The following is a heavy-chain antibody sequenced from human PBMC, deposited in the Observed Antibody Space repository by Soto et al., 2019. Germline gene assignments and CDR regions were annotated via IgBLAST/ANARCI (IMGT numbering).Heavy chain of an antibody. V-gene: IGHV1-18*01. D-gene: IGHD3-22*01. Sequence: QVKLVQSGTEVKKPGASMKVSCKASGYSFATSGISWVRQAPGQGLEWMGWISAYNGNTNYDQKLQDRIIMTTDTSTSTAYLELTSLRSDDTAVYYCARAGQYYDSSGYADWGQGTLVTVSS. CDR3: ARAGQYYDSSGYAD. J-gene: IGHJ4*02. CDR2: ISAYNGNT. CDR1: GYSFATSG.